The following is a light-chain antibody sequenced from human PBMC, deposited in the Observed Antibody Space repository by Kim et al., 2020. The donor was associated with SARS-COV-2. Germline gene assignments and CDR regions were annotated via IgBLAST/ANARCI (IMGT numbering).Light chain of an antibody. Sequence: ELTQPPSASGSPGQRVTISCSGSSSNIGSNRVSWYQQLPGTDPKLLICSNNQRPSGVPDRFSGSKSGTSASLAISGLRSEDEADYYCAAWDDSLRAFVFGTGTKVTVL. V-gene: IGLV1-47*02. CDR1: SSNIGSNR. CDR3: AAWDDSLRAFV. J-gene: IGLJ1*01. CDR2: SNN.